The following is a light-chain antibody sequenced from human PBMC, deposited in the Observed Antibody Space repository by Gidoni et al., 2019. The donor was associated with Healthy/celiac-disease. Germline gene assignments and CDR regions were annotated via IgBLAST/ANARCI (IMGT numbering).Light chain of an antibody. CDR2: DAS. Sequence: AMQLTESPSSLSASVGDSGTSTCRASQGISSALAWYQQKPGTAPKLLIYDASSLERGAPSRFSGSGSGPVFTLTISSLQPEDFATYYCQQFNSYPLTFGGGTKVEIK. J-gene: IGKJ4*01. V-gene: IGKV1-13*02. CDR3: QQFNSYPLT. CDR1: QGISSA.